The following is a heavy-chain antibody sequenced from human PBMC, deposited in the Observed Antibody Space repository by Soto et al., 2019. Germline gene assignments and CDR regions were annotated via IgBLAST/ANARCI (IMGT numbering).Heavy chain of an antibody. J-gene: IGHJ3*01. Sequence: QAQLLQSGAEVKKAGASVKVSCKASGYTFINYFIHWVRQAPGQRLEWIGIVDPSRGSADYAQKFQGRVTMTTDVSTRTVFMDLSSLRSDDTAVYYCARPLIGNTVDLWGQGTTVIVSS. D-gene: IGHD1-7*01. V-gene: IGHV1-46*01. CDR3: ARPLIGNTVDL. CDR2: VDPSRGSA. CDR1: GYTFINYF.